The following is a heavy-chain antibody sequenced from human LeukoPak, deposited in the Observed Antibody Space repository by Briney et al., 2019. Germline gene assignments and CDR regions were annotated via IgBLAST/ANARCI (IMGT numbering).Heavy chain of an antibody. Sequence: ASVKVSCKASGYTFTSYYMHWVRQAHGQGLEWMGIINPSGGSTSYAQKFQGRVTMTRDTSTSTVYMELSSLRSEDTAVYYCARDRSPTYYDSSGYYYWGQGTLVTVSS. CDR1: GYTFTSYY. CDR2: INPSGGST. J-gene: IGHJ4*02. V-gene: IGHV1-46*01. D-gene: IGHD3-22*01. CDR3: ARDRSPTYYDSSGYYY.